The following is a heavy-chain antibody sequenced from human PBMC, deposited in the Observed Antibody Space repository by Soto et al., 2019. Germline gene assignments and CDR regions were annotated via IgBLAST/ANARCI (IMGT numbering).Heavy chain of an antibody. CDR2: ISPKSGAT. Sequence: ASGKSSCNASGYTFIDYYMHWVRQAPGQGFERLGRISPKSGATNYAQKFQGRVTMTWDTSLNTAYMELSSLISEDTAVYYCARPPGYISYLYYFDLCGHLTLFPAS. J-gene: IGHJ5*02. CDR3: ARPPGYISYLYYFDL. D-gene: IGHD2-8*01. CDR1: GYTFIDYY. V-gene: IGHV1-2*02.